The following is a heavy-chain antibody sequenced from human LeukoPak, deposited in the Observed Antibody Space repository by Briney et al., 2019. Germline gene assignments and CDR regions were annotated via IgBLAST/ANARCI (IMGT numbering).Heavy chain of an antibody. Sequence: GASVKVSCKASGYTFTSYDINWVRQATGQGLEWMGWMNPNSGNTGYAQKFQGRVTMTRNTSISTAYMELSSLRSEDTAVYYCARGLSLAGRYYYGSGRHPRKVGFFDYWGQGTLVTVSS. CDR1: GYTFTSYD. D-gene: IGHD3-10*01. V-gene: IGHV1-8*01. J-gene: IGHJ4*02. CDR2: MNPNSGNT. CDR3: ARGLSLAGRYYYGSGRHPRKVGFFDY.